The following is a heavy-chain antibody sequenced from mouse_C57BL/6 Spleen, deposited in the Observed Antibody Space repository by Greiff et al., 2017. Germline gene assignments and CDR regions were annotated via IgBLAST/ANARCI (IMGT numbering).Heavy chain of an antibody. V-gene: IGHV1-55*01. J-gene: IGHJ2*01. CDR1: GYTFTSYW. D-gene: IGHD1-1*01. CDR2: IYPGSGST. CDR3: ARDRDYYCSHFYD. Sequence: QVQLQQPGAELVKPGASVKMSCKASGYTFTSYWITWVKQRPGQGLEWIGDIYPGSGSTNYNEKFKSKATLTVDTSASTAYMQLSSLSSEDSAVYYCARDRDYYCSHFYDWGQGTTLTFSS.